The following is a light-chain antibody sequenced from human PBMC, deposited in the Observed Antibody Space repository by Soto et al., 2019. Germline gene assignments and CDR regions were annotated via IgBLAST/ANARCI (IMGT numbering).Light chain of an antibody. V-gene: IGKV1-5*01. CDR1: QSISSW. Sequence: EIKIVQSAAPLSAYEGDRVTVSCRASQSISSWLAWYQQKPGKAPKLLMSDASSLERGVPSRFSGSGSGTDFTLTISSLHPDDFATYYCQQYNSYSPTFGQGTKVDIK. CDR2: DAS. J-gene: IGKJ1*01. CDR3: QQYNSYSPT.